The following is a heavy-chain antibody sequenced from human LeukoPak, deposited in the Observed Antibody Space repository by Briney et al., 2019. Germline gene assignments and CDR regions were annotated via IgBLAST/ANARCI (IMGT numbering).Heavy chain of an antibody. CDR2: IYPGDSDT. D-gene: IGHD2-2*01. CDR1: GYSFTSYW. V-gene: IGHV5-51*01. Sequence: GESLKISCKGSGYSFTSYWIGWVRQMPGKGLEWMGIIYPGDSDTRYSPSFQGQVTISADKSISTAYLQWSSLKASDTAMYYCARWYCSSTSCYDAPRFDPWGQGTLVTVSS. J-gene: IGHJ5*02. CDR3: ARWYCSSTSCYDAPRFDP.